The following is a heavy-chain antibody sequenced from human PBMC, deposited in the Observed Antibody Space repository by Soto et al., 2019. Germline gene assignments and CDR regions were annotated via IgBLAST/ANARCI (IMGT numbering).Heavy chain of an antibody. V-gene: IGHV1-69*06. Sequence: QVQLVQSGAEVKKPGSSVKVSCKASGGTFSSYAISWVRQAPGQGLEWMGGIIPIFGTANYAQKFQGRVTITADKKTSRAYMELSSLRSEDTAVYYCGRRSLGYGSGGSCCYHYCYGMGVWGQGTTVTVSS. CDR3: GRRSLGYGSGGSCCYHYCYGMGV. D-gene: IGHD2-15*01. J-gene: IGHJ6*02. CDR2: IIPIFGTA. CDR1: GGTFSSYA.